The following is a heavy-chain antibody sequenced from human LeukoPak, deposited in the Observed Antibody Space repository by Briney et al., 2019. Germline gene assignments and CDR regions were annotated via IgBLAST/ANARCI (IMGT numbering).Heavy chain of an antibody. V-gene: IGHV4-38-2*02. D-gene: IGHD2-2*03. Sequence: PSETLSLTCTVSGYSISSGYYWGWIRQPPGKGLEWIGNIYHSGSTYYNPSLKSRVTISIDTSKNQFSLKLTSVTAADTAIFYCASGYFVHTFDFWGQGTLGTVSS. CDR3: ASGYFVHTFDF. CDR1: GYSISSGYY. J-gene: IGHJ4*02. CDR2: IYHSGST.